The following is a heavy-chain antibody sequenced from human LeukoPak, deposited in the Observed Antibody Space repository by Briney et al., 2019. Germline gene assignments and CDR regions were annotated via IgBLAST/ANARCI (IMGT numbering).Heavy chain of an antibody. J-gene: IGHJ4*02. Sequence: GGSLRLSCGASGFTFSSYWMHWVRQAPGKGLVWVSRINSDGSSTNYADSVKGRFTISRDNAKNTLYLQMNRLRAEDTAVYYCARVRGYNYGYNYWGQGTLVTVSS. D-gene: IGHD5-18*01. CDR3: ARVRGYNYGYNY. CDR1: GFTFSSYW. V-gene: IGHV3-74*01. CDR2: INSDGSST.